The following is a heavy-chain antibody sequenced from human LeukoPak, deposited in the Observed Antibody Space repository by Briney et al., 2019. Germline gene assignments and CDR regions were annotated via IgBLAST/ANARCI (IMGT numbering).Heavy chain of an antibody. J-gene: IGHJ4*02. V-gene: IGHV3-7*01. D-gene: IGHD3-22*01. CDR1: GFTFSSYW. CDR2: IKQDGREK. CDR3: AKRADSSAHSFDY. Sequence: GGSLRLSCAASGFTFSSYWMSCVRQAPGKGLEWVANIKQDGREKYYVDSVKGRFTISRDNAKNSLYLQMDSLRVEDTAVYYCAKRADSSAHSFDYWGQGTLVTVSS.